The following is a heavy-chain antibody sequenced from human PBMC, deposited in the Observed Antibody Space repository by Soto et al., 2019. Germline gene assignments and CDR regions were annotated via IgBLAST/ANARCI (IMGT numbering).Heavy chain of an antibody. CDR2: INTDGSVA. J-gene: IGHJ4*02. V-gene: IGHV3-74*03. CDR3: VRDMQLWRLDS. Sequence: EVQLVESGGGLVQPGESLRLSCAASGLTFRSYWMHWVRQAPGKGLVWVSRINTDGSVAMYVDSVKGRFTIYRDNAKNTLYLHMNSLRAEDTAVYYCVRDMQLWRLDSWDQGTLGTVSS. D-gene: IGHD2-21*01. CDR1: GLTFRSYW.